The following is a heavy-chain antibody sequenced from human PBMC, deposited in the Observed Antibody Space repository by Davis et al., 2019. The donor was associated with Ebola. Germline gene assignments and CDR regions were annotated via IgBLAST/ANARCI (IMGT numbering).Heavy chain of an antibody. CDR2: IPHVGSEK. CDR3: ARDWAGLDV. J-gene: IGHJ6*04. Sequence: GESLKISCAASGFTFSSYWMHWVRQAPGKGLEWVATIPHVGSEKYYVDSVKGRFTSSRDNAKNSVYLQMNSLRAEDTAVYYCARDWAGLDVWGKGTTVTVSS. D-gene: IGHD3-16*01. V-gene: IGHV3-7*01. CDR1: GFTFSSYW.